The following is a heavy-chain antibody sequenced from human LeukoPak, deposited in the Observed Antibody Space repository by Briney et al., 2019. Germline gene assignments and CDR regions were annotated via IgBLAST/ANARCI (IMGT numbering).Heavy chain of an antibody. Sequence: GGSLRLSCAASGFTFSRYSMNWVRQAPGKGLEWVSSISSSSSYIYYADSVKGRFTISRDNAKNSLYLQMNSLRAEDTAVYYCARTLVAAADHYYYYYGMDVWGQGTTVTVSS. D-gene: IGHD6-13*01. CDR2: ISSSSSYI. J-gene: IGHJ6*02. CDR1: GFTFSRYS. V-gene: IGHV3-21*01. CDR3: ARTLVAAADHYYYYYGMDV.